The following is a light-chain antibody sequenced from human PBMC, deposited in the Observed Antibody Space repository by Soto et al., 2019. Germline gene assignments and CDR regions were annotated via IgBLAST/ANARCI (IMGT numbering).Light chain of an antibody. CDR1: SGDVGGYNY. CDR3: TSYTRSTTPYI. Sequence: QSALTQPASVSGSPGQSITISFTGTSGDVGGYNYVSWYQQHPGKAPKLMIYEVSNRPSGVSNRFSGSKSGNTASLTISGLQAEDEADYYCTSYTRSTTPYIYGTGTKVTVL. V-gene: IGLV2-14*01. CDR2: EVS. J-gene: IGLJ1*01.